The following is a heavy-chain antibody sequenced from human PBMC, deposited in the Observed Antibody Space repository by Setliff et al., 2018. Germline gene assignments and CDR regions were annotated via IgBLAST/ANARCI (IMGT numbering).Heavy chain of an antibody. Sequence: SETLSLTCTVSGGSISSHYWTWIRQPAGKGLEWIGRLYTSGDTNYNHSLKSRVSMSLDTSKNQFSLKLSSVTAADTAVYYCARDRVVVLAGRRGFYFDYWVQGTLGTVS. J-gene: IGHJ4*02. CDR2: LYTSGDT. CDR3: ARDRVVVLAGRRGFYFDY. V-gene: IGHV4-4*07. D-gene: IGHD2-15*01. CDR1: GGSISSHY.